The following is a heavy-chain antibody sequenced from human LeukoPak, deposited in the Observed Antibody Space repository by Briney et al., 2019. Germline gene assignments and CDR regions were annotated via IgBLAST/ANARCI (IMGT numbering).Heavy chain of an antibody. D-gene: IGHD2-8*01. CDR3: ARAGVYAPQGFDP. Sequence: GGSLRLSCAASGFTFSNYWMHWVRDAPGKGLVWVPRSNSDGSSTTYPASVKGRFTISRGNTKNTLYLQMNSLSAEDTAVYYCARAGVYAPQGFDPWGQGTLVTVSS. J-gene: IGHJ5*02. CDR1: GFTFSNYW. CDR2: SNSDGSST. V-gene: IGHV3-74*01.